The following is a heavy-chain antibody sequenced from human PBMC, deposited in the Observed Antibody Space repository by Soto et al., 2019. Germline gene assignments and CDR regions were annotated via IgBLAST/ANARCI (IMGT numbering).Heavy chain of an antibody. J-gene: IGHJ3*01. CDR3: AKDDGLYGDYDYSAFDV. D-gene: IGHD4-17*01. V-gene: IGHV3-11*04. CDR1: GFTFTDYY. CDR2: ISNSGSTI. Sequence: QVQLVESGGGLVKPGGSLILSCAASGFTFTDYYMTWIRQAPGKGLEWLSHISNSGSTIYYADSVKGRFIISRDNAKNSVYLEMNSLRVEDTAIYYCAKDDGLYGDYDYSAFDVWGQGSMVIVSS.